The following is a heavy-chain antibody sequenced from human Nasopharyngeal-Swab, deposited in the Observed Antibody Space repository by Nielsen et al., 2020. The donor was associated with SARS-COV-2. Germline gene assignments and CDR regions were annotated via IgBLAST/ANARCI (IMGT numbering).Heavy chain of an antibody. Sequence: SETLSLTCTVSGGSIGTYYWSWIRQPPGKGLEWIGYIYYNGDANYNPSLKSRVTISVDTSKNQFSPKLRSVTAADTAVYYCARGESVAGRYYFDFWGQGTLVSVSS. D-gene: IGHD6-19*01. CDR3: ARGESVAGRYYFDF. CDR2: IYYNGDA. V-gene: IGHV4-59*01. CDR1: GGSIGTYY. J-gene: IGHJ4*02.